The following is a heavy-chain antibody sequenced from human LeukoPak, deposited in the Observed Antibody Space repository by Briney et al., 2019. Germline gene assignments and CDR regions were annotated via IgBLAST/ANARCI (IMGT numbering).Heavy chain of an antibody. CDR3: ARNSTSWSFDL. D-gene: IGHD3-10*01. J-gene: IGHJ2*01. CDR2: IYHSGST. V-gene: IGHV4-38-2*01. CDR1: GDSISSGYY. Sequence: SETLSLTCDVSGDSISSGYYWGWIRQPPGKGLEWIGTIYHSGSTYYNPSLKSRVTISADTSKNQFSLTLNSVTAADTAVYYCARNSTSWSFDLWGRGTLVTVST.